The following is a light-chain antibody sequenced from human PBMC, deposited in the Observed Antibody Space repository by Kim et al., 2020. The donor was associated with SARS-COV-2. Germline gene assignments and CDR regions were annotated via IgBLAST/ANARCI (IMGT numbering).Light chain of an antibody. J-gene: IGKJ1*01. CDR1: QSISIY. CDR3: QQSFDTLWT. Sequence: SASVGDRVTMTCRASQSISIYLNWYQHKPGKAPQLLIYAASRLQSGVPARFSGSGSGTDFTLTISNLHLDDFASYYCQQSFDTLWTFGQGTKVEI. V-gene: IGKV1-39*01. CDR2: AAS.